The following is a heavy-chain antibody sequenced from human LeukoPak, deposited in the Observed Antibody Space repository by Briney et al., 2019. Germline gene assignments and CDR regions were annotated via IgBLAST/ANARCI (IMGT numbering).Heavy chain of an antibody. V-gene: IGHV1-69*13. CDR2: IIPIFGTA. J-gene: IGHJ4*02. Sequence: SVKVSCKASGGTFSSYAISWVRQAPGQGLEWMGGIIPIFGTANYAQKFQGRVTITADESTSTAYMELSSLRSEDTAVYYCARTLVGANPFDYWGQGTLVTVSS. D-gene: IGHD1-26*01. CDR3: ARTLVGANPFDY. CDR1: GGTFSSYA.